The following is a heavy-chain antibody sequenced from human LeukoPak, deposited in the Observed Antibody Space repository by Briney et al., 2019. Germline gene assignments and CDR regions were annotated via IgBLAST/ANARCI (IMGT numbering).Heavy chain of an antibody. D-gene: IGHD4-17*01. Sequence: GGSLRLSCAASGFIVIVYSMDWVRQAPGKGLEWVSNIRSGGSSMYYADSVKGRFTVSRDNAKNSLHLQMNGLRVEDTAVYYCARDRDYGFDYWGQGTLVTVSS. V-gene: IGHV3-48*01. CDR2: IRSGGSSM. J-gene: IGHJ4*02. CDR3: ARDRDYGFDY. CDR1: GFIVIVYS.